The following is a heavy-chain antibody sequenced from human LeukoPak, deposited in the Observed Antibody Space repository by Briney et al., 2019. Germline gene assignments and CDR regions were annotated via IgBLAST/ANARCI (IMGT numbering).Heavy chain of an antibody. V-gene: IGHV3-9*01. CDR2: ISWNSGYI. D-gene: IGHD6-19*01. CDR1: GFSFDEYA. CDR3: AKVRGTYSSGFFFDY. Sequence: PGRSLRLSCAASGFSFDEYAMHWVRQAPGKGLEWLSIISWNSGYIGYADSVKCRFTISRDNAKNSLYLQMNSLRAEDTAFYYCAKVRGTYSSGFFFDYWGQGALVTVSS. J-gene: IGHJ4*02.